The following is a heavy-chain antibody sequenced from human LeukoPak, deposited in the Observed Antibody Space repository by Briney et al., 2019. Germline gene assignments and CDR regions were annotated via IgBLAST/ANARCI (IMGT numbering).Heavy chain of an antibody. CDR1: GYTFTSHF. D-gene: IGHD3-22*01. Sequence: GASVKVSCKASGYTFTSHFMHWVRQAPGQGLEWMGIINPRGGSTSYAQKFQGRVTMTRDTSTSTVYMELSSLRSEDTAVYYCATSAVKDDSSGRAFDIWGQGTMVTVSS. J-gene: IGHJ3*02. CDR2: INPRGGST. CDR3: ATSAVKDDSSGRAFDI. V-gene: IGHV1-46*01.